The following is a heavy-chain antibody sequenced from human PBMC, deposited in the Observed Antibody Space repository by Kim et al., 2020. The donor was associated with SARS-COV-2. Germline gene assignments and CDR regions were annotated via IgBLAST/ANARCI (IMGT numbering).Heavy chain of an antibody. Sequence: GGSLRLSCTASGFTFGDYAMSWFRQAPGKGLEWVGFIRSKAYGGTTEYAASVKGRFSISRDDSKSIAYLKMKSLKTEDTDVYYCTRVGYGDHDAFDIWGQGTMVTVSS. CDR3: TRVGYGDHDAFDI. D-gene: IGHD4-17*01. CDR2: IRSKAYGGTT. J-gene: IGHJ3*02. CDR1: GFTFGDYA. V-gene: IGHV3-49*03.